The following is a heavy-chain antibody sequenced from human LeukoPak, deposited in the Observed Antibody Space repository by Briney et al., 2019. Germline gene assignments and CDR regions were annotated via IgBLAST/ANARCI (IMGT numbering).Heavy chain of an antibody. V-gene: IGHV3-53*01. CDR1: GFTVSSNY. CDR3: ARVLWGYYFDY. D-gene: IGHD3-16*01. CDR2: IYSGGST. J-gene: IGHJ4*02. Sequence: GGSLRLSCAASGFTVSSNYMSWVRQAPGKGLEWVSVIYSGGSTSYADPVKGRFTISRDNSKNTLYLQMNSLRAEDTAVYYCARVLWGYYFDYWGQGTLVTVSS.